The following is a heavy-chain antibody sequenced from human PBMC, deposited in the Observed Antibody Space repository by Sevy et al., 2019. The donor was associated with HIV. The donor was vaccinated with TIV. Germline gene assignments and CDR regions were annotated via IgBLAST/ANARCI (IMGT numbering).Heavy chain of an antibody. CDR1: GFNFGDYI. Sequence: SLRLSCRGSGFNFGDYIMSWFRQAPGKGLDWVGFIRNNTYGETREYAASVKGRVTISRDDSKGIAYLQMNSLKTDDTARYYCTRAMYYCYSRSYYGMDVWGQGTKVTVSS. D-gene: IGHD3-10*01. CDR3: TRAMYYCYSRSYYGMDV. J-gene: IGHJ6*02. V-gene: IGHV3-49*03. CDR2: IRNNTYGETR.